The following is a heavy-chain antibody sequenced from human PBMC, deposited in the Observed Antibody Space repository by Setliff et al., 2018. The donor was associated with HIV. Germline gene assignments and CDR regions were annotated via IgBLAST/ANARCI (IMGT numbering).Heavy chain of an antibody. V-gene: IGHV4-59*11. Sequence: SETLSLTCSVSGGSIRSHYWSWIRQAPGKGLQWIGNVYYRAKTGVTTDHNPSLRSRISISLDVSKNQLSLRLRSVTAADTAIYYCARDVAPPLAGDVWSGNGLWGQGTQVTVSS. J-gene: IGHJ4*02. CDR3: ARDVAPPLAGDVWSGNGL. D-gene: IGHD3-3*01. CDR1: GGSIRSHY. CDR2: VYYRAKTGVTT.